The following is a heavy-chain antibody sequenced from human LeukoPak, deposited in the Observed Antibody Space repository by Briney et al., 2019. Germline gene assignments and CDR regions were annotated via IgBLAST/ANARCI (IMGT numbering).Heavy chain of an antibody. Sequence: PGGSLRLSCAASGFTFSSYGMHWVRQAPGKGLERVAFIRYDGSNKYYADSVKGRFTISRDNSKNTLYLQMNSLRDEDTAVYYCAKDTMPPKAGFDPWGQGTLVTVSS. J-gene: IGHJ5*02. CDR2: IRYDGSNK. D-gene: IGHD2-2*01. CDR1: GFTFSSYG. CDR3: AKDTMPPKAGFDP. V-gene: IGHV3-30*02.